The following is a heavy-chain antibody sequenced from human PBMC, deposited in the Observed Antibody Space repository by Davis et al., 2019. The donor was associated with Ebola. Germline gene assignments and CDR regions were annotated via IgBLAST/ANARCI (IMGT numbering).Heavy chain of an antibody. J-gene: IGHJ4*02. CDR3: SSWVSSHFDF. Sequence: ASVKVSCKTPGYSFTSNIMHWVRQAPGQRLEWVGWINGGNGNTKYSQKFQGRVILTEDTSTNIAYMELTSLRPEDTAMYYCSSWVSSHFDFWGRGTLVTVSS. CDR2: INGGNGNT. CDR1: GYSFTSNI. V-gene: IGHV1-3*01. D-gene: IGHD6-13*01.